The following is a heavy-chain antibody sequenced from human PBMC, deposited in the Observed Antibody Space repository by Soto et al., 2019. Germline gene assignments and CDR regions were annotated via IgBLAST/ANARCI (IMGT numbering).Heavy chain of an antibody. D-gene: IGHD2-21*02. Sequence: WWSLRLSCSASVFTFSSYAMSWVRQAPGKGLEWVSAISGSGGSTYYADSVKGRFTISRDNSKNTLYLQMNSLRAEDTAVYYCAKYGGNSLHFQHWGQGTLVTVSS. CDR1: VFTFSSYA. V-gene: IGHV3-23*01. CDR3: AKYGGNSLHFQH. J-gene: IGHJ1*01. CDR2: ISGSGGST.